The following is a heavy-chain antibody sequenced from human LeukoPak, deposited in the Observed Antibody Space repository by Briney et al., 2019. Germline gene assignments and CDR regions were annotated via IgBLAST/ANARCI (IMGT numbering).Heavy chain of an antibody. D-gene: IGHD5-24*01. CDR3: ARGRRVEMATISYYYYMDV. J-gene: IGHJ6*03. Sequence: GASVKVPCKASGGTFSSYAISWVRQAPGQGLEWMGRIIPIFGTANYAQKFQGRVTITTDESTSTAYMELSSLRSEDTAVYYCARGRRVEMATISYYYYMDVWGKGTTVTVSS. V-gene: IGHV1-69*05. CDR1: GGTFSSYA. CDR2: IIPIFGTA.